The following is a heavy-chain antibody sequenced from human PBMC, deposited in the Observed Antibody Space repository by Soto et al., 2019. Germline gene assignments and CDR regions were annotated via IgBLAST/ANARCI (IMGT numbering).Heavy chain of an antibody. J-gene: IGHJ5*02. V-gene: IGHV1-69*13. D-gene: IGHD3-3*01. CDR3: ATRITVFGLLIPPFDP. CDR1: GGIFSSYS. Sequence: GASVKVSCKASGGIFSSYSISWVRQAPGQGLEWMGGIIPIFGTANYAQKFQGRVTITADESTSTAYMDLSSLRSEDTAVYYCATRITVFGLLIPPFDPWGQGTQVTVSS. CDR2: IIPIFGTA.